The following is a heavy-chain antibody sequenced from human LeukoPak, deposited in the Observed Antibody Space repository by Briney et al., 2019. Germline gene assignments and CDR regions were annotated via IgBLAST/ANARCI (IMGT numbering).Heavy chain of an antibody. V-gene: IGHV3-30-3*01. J-gene: IGHJ4*02. Sequence: GGSLRLSCAASGFTFSSYAMHWVRQAPGKGLEWVAVISYDGSNKYYADSVKGRFTISRDNSKNTLYPQMNSLRAEDTAVYYCARDGSGSYYTPWYYFDYWGQGTLVTVSS. D-gene: IGHD3-10*01. CDR1: GFTFSSYA. CDR2: ISYDGSNK. CDR3: ARDGSGSYYTPWYYFDY.